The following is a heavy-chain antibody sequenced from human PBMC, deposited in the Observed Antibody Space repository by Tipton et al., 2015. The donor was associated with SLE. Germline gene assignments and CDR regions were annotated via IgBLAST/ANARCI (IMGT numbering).Heavy chain of an antibody. J-gene: IGHJ4*02. CDR2: IWYDGSNK. CDR1: GFTFSSYA. V-gene: IGHV3-33*06. D-gene: IGHD4-17*01. CDR3: AKGRRHEPYGDYGRVFDY. Sequence: SLRLSCAASGFTFSSYAMHWVRQAPGKGLEWVAVIWYDGSNKYYADSVKGRFTISRDNSKNTLYLQMNSLRAEDTAVYYCAKGRRHEPYGDYGRVFDYWGQGTLVTVSS.